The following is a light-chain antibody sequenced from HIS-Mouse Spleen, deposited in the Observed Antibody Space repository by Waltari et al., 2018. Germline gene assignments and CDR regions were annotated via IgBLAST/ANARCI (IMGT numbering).Light chain of an antibody. CDR1: SSNIGRNY. J-gene: IGLJ3*02. Sequence: QSVLTQPPSASGTPGQRVTISCSGRSSNIGRNYVYLYQQRPGTAPKLLIYRNNQRPSGVPDRFSGSKSGTSASLAISGLRSEDEADYYCAAWDDSLSGPVFGGGTKLTVL. V-gene: IGLV1-47*01. CDR2: RNN. CDR3: AAWDDSLSGPV.